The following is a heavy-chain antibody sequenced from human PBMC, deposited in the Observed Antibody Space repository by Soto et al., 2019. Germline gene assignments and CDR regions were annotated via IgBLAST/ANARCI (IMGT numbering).Heavy chain of an antibody. CDR3: TRANWYSEY. J-gene: IGHJ4*02. D-gene: IGHD7-27*01. Sequence: QVQLQESGPGLVKPSETLSLTCSVSGGSISNHYWCWIRQPPGKGLEWIGYIYYNGNTNYNPSLKSRVTMSLDTCRNPISLKLTTVMAADTAVYYCTRANWYSEYWGQGTLVTVSS. V-gene: IGHV4-59*11. CDR2: IYYNGNT. CDR1: GGSISNHY.